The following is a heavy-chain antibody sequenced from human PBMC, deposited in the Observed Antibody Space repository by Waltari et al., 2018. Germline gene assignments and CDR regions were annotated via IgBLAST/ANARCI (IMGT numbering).Heavy chain of an antibody. CDR2: IEYDGSGT. CDR1: GFAFSSYW. D-gene: IGHD5-18*01. J-gene: IGHJ4*02. Sequence: EVRLEESGGGLVQPGGSLRLSCAASGFAFSSYWMHWVRQAPGEGLVEVSRIEYDGSGTHYADAVIGRVTISRDNAKNTVYLEMNSLRAEDTAVYDCSRGPAGYSRSDYWGQGTLVTVSS. CDR3: SRGPAGYSRSDY. V-gene: IGHV3-74*01.